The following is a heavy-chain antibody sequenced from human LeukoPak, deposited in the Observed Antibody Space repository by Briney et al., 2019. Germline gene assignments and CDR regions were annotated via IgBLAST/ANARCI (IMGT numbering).Heavy chain of an antibody. D-gene: IGHD6-19*01. CDR1: GYTFTGYY. CDR2: INPNSGGT. Sequence: ASVKVSCKASGYTFTGYYMHWVRQAPGQGLEWMGWINPNSGGTNYAQKFQGWVTMTRDTSISTAYMELSRLRSDDTAVYYCARDKGSSSGWYLARYYFDYWGQGTQVTVSS. J-gene: IGHJ4*02. CDR3: ARDKGSSSGWYLARYYFDY. V-gene: IGHV1-2*04.